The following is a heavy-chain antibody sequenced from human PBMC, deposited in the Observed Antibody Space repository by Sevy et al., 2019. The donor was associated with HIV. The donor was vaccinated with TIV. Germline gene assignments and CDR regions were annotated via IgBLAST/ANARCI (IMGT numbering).Heavy chain of an antibody. Sequence: GGSLRLSCAASGFTFSNYGMHWVRQAPGKGLEWVAVIWKDGSNKYYADSVKGRFTISRDNSKNMLYLQMNSLRVEDTAVYFCARGGDFNDRSAKRDFDYWGQGTLVTVSS. D-gene: IGHD3-22*01. CDR3: ARGGDFNDRSAKRDFDY. V-gene: IGHV3-33*01. J-gene: IGHJ4*02. CDR2: IWKDGSNK. CDR1: GFTFSNYG.